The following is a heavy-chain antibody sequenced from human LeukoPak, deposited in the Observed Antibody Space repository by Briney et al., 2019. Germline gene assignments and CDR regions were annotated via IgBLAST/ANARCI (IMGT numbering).Heavy chain of an antibody. CDR2: ISGDGGST. V-gene: IGHV3-43*02. CDR1: GFTYDDYA. Sequence: AGGALRHSCAASGFTYDDYAMLWVRQVPGKGLEWVSLISGDGGSTYYADSVKGRFTISRDNRKNSLYLQMNSLRTEDTALYYCAKTSHNAFDIWGPGTMVTVSS. CDR3: AKTSHNAFDI. J-gene: IGHJ3*02.